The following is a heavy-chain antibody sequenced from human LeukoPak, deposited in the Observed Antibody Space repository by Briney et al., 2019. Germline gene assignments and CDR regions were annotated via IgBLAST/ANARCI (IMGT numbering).Heavy chain of an antibody. CDR3: ARRGYPDSSGYDY. CDR2: IKQDGSEK. Sequence: GGSLRLFCAASGFTFSSYWMSWVRQAPGKGLEWVANIKQDGSEKYYVDSVKGRFTISRVNAKNSLYLQMNSLRAEDTAIYYCARRGYPDSSGYDYWGQGTLVTVSS. V-gene: IGHV3-7*01. D-gene: IGHD3-22*01. CDR1: GFTFSSYW. J-gene: IGHJ4*02.